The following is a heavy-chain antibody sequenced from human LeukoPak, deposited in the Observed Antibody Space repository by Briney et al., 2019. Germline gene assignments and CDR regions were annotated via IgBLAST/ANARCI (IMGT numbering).Heavy chain of an antibody. CDR2: IKQDGSEK. V-gene: IGHV3-7*01. D-gene: IGHD2-21*01. CDR1: GFTFSSYW. Sequence: GGSLRLSCAASGFTFSSYWMSWVRQAPGKGLEWVANIKQDGSEKYYVDSVKGRFTIARDKAKNSLYLQRNNLRAEDTCVYYCARDGVQVWGSWFDPWGQGTLVTVSS. CDR3: ARDGVQVWGSWFDP. J-gene: IGHJ5*02.